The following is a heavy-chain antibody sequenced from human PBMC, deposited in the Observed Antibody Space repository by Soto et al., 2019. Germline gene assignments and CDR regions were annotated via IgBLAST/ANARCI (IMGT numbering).Heavy chain of an antibody. CDR2: TYYRSKWFT. D-gene: IGHD2-8*01. CDR1: GDSVSTNSAT. CDR3: ARLIGNSWLDS. V-gene: IGHV6-1*01. J-gene: IGHJ5*01. Sequence: QVQLQQSGPGLVKPSQTLSLTCAISGDSVSTNSATWDWIRQSPSRGLEWLGRTYYRSKWFTDSAVSVKSRLSINPDTSNIEFSLQLNSVTPDDTAVYSSARLIGNSWLDSWGQGTLVTVSS.